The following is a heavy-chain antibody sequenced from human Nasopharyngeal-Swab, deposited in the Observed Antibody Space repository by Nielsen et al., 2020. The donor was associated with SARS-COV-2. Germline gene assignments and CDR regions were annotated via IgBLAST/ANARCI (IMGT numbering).Heavy chain of an antibody. V-gene: IGHV4-39*01. Sequence: SQTLSLTCTVSGGSISSGGYYWGWILQPPGKGLEWIGSIYYSGSTYYNPSLKSRVTISVDTSKNQFSLKLSSVTAADTAVYYCARYGERITIFGVVIKEAFDIWGQGTMVTVSS. D-gene: IGHD3-3*01. J-gene: IGHJ3*02. CDR2: IYYSGST. CDR1: GGSISSGGYY. CDR3: ARYGERITIFGVVIKEAFDI.